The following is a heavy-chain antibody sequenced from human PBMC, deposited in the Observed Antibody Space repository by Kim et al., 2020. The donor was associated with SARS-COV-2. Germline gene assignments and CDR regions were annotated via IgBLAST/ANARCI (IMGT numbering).Heavy chain of an antibody. CDR3: AKGNRTGYSSGWYDWFDP. Sequence: KGRLTISRDNSKNPLYLQMNSRRAEDTAVYYCAKGNRTGYSSGWYDWFDPWGQGTLVTVSS. J-gene: IGHJ5*02. V-gene: IGHV3-23*01. D-gene: IGHD6-19*01.